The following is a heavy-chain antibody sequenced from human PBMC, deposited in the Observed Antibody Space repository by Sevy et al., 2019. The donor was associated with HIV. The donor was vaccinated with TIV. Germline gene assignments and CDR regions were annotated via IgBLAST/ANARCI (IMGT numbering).Heavy chain of an antibody. CDR1: GFTFSSNW. V-gene: IGHV3-7*03. J-gene: IGHJ4*02. CDR2: VKQDMSEK. Sequence: GGSLRLSCATSGFTFSSNWMTWVRQAPGKGLEWVANVKQDMSEKYYADSVKGRFTISRDNAKNSLSLQINDLRAEDTAMYYCARLPTGLQSFNYLLSTYFDSWGQGTLVTVSS. D-gene: IGHD3-9*01. CDR3: ARLPTGLQSFNYLLSTYFDS.